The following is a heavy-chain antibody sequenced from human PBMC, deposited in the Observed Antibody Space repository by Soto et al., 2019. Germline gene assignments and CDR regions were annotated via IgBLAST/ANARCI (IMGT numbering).Heavy chain of an antibody. V-gene: IGHV1-3*04. CDR2: INSANGGT. CDR3: ASHPWGGHSLHN. Sequence: QVQLVQSGAEGKKPGASVNISCKASGYTFTSYAIHWVRQAPGQRLEWMGWINSANGGTKYSQKVQDRLSLSRDTSASTADMELTLLRSEDTAVYYCASHPWGGHSLHNWGQGTLVTVFS. CDR1: GYTFTSYA. J-gene: IGHJ1*01. D-gene: IGHD2-21*01.